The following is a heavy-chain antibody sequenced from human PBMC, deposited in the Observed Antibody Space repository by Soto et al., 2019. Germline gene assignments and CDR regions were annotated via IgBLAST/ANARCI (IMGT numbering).Heavy chain of an antibody. CDR3: ARVRSNIIFDY. V-gene: IGHV3-53*01. CDR2: IYSGGST. J-gene: IGHJ4*02. CDR1: GFTVSSNY. Sequence: GGSLRLSCAASGFTVSSNYMSWVRQAPGKGLEWVSVIYSGGSTYYADSVKGRFTISRDNSKNTLYLQMNSLRAEDTAVYYCARVRSNIIFDYWGQGTLVTVSS.